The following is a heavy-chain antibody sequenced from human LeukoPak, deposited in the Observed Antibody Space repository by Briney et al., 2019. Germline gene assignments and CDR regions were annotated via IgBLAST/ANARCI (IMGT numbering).Heavy chain of an antibody. D-gene: IGHD4-17*01. CDR3: ARHKRVRGYDYGDYHAFDI. CDR1: SRSISGYY. J-gene: IGHJ3*02. Sequence: SETLSLTCTVSSRSISGYYWSWIRQSPGKGLEWIGYIYYSGSTNYNPSLKSRVTISLDTPNKQFSLKLTSVTAADTAVYYCARHKRVRGYDYGDYHAFDIWGQGTMVTVSS. CDR2: IYYSGST. V-gene: IGHV4-59*08.